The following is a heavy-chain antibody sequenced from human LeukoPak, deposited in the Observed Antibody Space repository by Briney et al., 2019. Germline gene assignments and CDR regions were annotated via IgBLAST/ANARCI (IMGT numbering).Heavy chain of an antibody. Sequence: SETLSLTCAVSSGSLSGYSWGWIRQAPGKGLHWIGEIHHSGSTTYNSSLKNRVTISLDKPKSQFSLILTSVTAADTAVYYCTRQSGTVTPIDYWGQGILVTVSS. CDR2: IHHSGST. CDR1: SGSLSGYS. V-gene: IGHV4-34*01. CDR3: TRQSGTVTPIDY. J-gene: IGHJ4*02. D-gene: IGHD4-17*01.